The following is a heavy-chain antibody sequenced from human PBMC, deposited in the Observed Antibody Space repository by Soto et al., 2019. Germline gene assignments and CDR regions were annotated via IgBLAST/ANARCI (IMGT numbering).Heavy chain of an antibody. D-gene: IGHD1-26*01. CDR2: GIGSDDST. CDR3: DKDRFYLAGDASYDYYYYGIDF. CDR1: GFTFSSYA. J-gene: IGHJ6*02. V-gene: IGHV3-23*01. Sequence: GGSLRLSCAASGFTFSSYAMSWVRQPPGKGLEWVSNGIGSDDSTNGRGTVKGRSTIARDKSKNTLFMQMNTLRPEDTAVYYCDKDRFYLAGDASYDYYYYGIDFWGQGTMVTVSS.